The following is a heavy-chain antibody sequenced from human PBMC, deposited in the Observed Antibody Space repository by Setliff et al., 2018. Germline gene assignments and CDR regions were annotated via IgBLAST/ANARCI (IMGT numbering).Heavy chain of an antibody. V-gene: IGHV3-30*02. CDR1: GFTFSSYG. D-gene: IGHD5-12*01. CDR2: IRYDGSNK. CDR3: ARASKGGYDNNWFDP. Sequence: GGSLRLSCAASGFTFSSYGMHWVRQAPGKGLEGVAFIRYDGSNKYYADSVKGRFTISRDNSKNTLYLQMNSLRAEDTAVYYCARASKGGYDNNWFDPWGQGTLVTVS. J-gene: IGHJ5*02.